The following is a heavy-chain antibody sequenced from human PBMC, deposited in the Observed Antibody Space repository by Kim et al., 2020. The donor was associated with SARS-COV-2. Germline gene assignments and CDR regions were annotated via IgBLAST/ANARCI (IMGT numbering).Heavy chain of an antibody. D-gene: IGHD1-1*01. CDR3: VRDPVRRYDY. CDR2: IKQVGSEK. CDR1: GFAFSRYW. J-gene: IGHJ4*02. Sequence: GESLKISCAASGFAFSRYWMSWVRQAPGTGLEWVASIKQVGSEKYYVDSVKGRFTLSRDNAKNSLYLQMNGLRVEDTGVYYCVRDPVRRYDYWGQGTLVT. V-gene: IGHV3-7*01.